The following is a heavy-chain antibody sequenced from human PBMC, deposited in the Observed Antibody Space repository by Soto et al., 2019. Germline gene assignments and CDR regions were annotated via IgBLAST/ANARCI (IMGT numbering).Heavy chain of an antibody. D-gene: IGHD1-26*01. CDR1: GYPLTAKY. CDR3: AKGGSRGRGWFHP. V-gene: IGHV1-2*02. J-gene: IGHJ5*02. Sequence: QVQLVQSGAEVKKPGASVKVSCKASGYPLTAKYLHWVRQAPGQGLEWMGWINPSSGGTKEAQKFGAGVPMTRDTSSSAPYRGRSRLTSDDPAVYYGAKGGSRGRGWFHPGGQGPLAPFPS. CDR2: INPSSGGT.